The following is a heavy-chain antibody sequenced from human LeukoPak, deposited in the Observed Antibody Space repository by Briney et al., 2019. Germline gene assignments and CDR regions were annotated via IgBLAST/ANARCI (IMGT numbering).Heavy chain of an antibody. V-gene: IGHV4-59*01. Sequence: SETLSHTCTVSGGSISSYHWTWVPQPPGKGLEWLGYNYYSGSANYNPSLKSRVTISVDTSQNHFSLKLTSLSAAETAVYHCARVQVPYCSSTSCSETYWFDPWGQGTLVTVSS. J-gene: IGHJ5*02. D-gene: IGHD2-2*01. CDR2: NYYSGSA. CDR3: ARVQVPYCSSTSCSETYWFDP. CDR1: GGSISSYH.